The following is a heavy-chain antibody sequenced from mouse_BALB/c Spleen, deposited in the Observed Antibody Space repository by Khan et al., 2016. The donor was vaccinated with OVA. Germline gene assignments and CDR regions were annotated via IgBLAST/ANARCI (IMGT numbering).Heavy chain of an antibody. CDR2: IYPGDGRT. V-gene: IGHV1S56*01. D-gene: IGHD1-1*01. CDR3: AISYYGSFWYVDV. J-gene: IGHJ1*01. CDR1: GYTFRTYY. Sequence: QVQLQQSGPELVKPGASVKMSCKASGYTFRTYYIHWVKQRPGQGLEWIGWIYPGDGRTKYNEKFKDKTTLTADKSPSAAYMLLSSLTSEDSAIFFCAISYYGSFWYVDVWGAGTTVTVSS.